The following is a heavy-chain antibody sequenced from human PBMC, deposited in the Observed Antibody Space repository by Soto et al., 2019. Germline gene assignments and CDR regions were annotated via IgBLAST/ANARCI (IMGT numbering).Heavy chain of an antibody. CDR2: IYYSGST. D-gene: IGHD6-13*01. J-gene: IGHJ6*02. V-gene: IGHV4-59*01. Sequence: LSLTCTVSGGSISSYYWSWIRQPPGKGLEWIGYIYYSGSTNYNPSLKSRVTISVDTSKNQFSLKLSSVTAADTAVYYCARDRIAAAGYYYYYYGMDVWGQGTTVTVSS. CDR3: ARDRIAAAGYYYYYYGMDV. CDR1: GGSISSYY.